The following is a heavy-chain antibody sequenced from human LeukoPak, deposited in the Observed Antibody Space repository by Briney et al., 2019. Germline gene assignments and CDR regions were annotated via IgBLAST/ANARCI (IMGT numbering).Heavy chain of an antibody. V-gene: IGHV4-39*01. Sequence: SETLSLTCAVSGGSIRNSSFYWGWIRQPPGKGLEWIESIYSTGTTYYNPSIKSRITIFVDTSKNQFSLKLSSVTAADTAVYYCARWASRLRYFDWLSRFDYWGQGTLVTVSS. J-gene: IGHJ4*02. CDR2: IYSTGTT. CDR3: ARWASRLRYFDWLSRFDY. D-gene: IGHD3-9*01. CDR1: GGSIRNSSFY.